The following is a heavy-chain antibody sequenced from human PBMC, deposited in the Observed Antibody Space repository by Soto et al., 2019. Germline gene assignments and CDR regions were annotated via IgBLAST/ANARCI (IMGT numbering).Heavy chain of an antibody. V-gene: IGHV3-13*01. CDR3: AREGIAAAGTRAFDI. D-gene: IGHD6-13*01. CDR2: IGTAGDT. Sequence: TGGSLILSCAASGCTFSGYYMRWIRPDTGKGLEWVSAIGTAGDTYYTASVKGRFTISRENAKNSLYLQMNSLRAGDTAVYYCAREGIAAAGTRAFDIWGQGTMVTVSS. J-gene: IGHJ3*02. CDR1: GCTFSGYY.